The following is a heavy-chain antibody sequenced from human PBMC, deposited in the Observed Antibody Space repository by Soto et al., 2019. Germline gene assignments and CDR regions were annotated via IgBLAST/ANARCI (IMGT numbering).Heavy chain of an antibody. V-gene: IGHV4-34*01. CDR2: INHSGST. CDR1: GGSFSGYY. J-gene: IGHJ4*02. CDR3: ARITIFGVVDY. Sequence: QVQLQQWGAGLLKPSETLSLTCAVYGGSFSGYYWSWIRQPPGKGLEWIGEINHSGSTNYNTSLKSRVTISVDTSKNQFSLKLSSVTAADTAVYYCARITIFGVVDYWGQGTLVTVSS. D-gene: IGHD3-3*01.